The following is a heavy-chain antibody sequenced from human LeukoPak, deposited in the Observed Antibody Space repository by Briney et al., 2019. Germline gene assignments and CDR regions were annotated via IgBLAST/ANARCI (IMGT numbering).Heavy chain of an antibody. V-gene: IGHV3-21*01. J-gene: IGHJ4*02. CDR1: GFTFSSYT. Sequence: GGSLRLSCAASGFTFSSYTMNWVRQAPGKGLEWVSSITSGSTFIYCADSLKGRFTTSRDNAKNSLYLQVNSLSVEDTAVYYCARGGIAAGGDFDFWGQGTLVTVSS. CDR2: ITSGSTFI. D-gene: IGHD6-13*01. CDR3: ARGGIAAGGDFDF.